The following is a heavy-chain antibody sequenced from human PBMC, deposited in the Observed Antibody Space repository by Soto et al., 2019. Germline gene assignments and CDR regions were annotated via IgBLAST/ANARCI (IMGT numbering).Heavy chain of an antibody. Sequence: PSETLSLTCTVSGGSISSDYWSWIRQPPGKGLEWIGYIYYSGSTNYNPSLKSRVTISVDTSKNQFSLKLSSVTAADTAVYYCARRYGGTLGYWGQGTLVTVSS. CDR3: ARRYGGTLGY. D-gene: IGHD4-17*01. CDR1: GGSISSDY. V-gene: IGHV4-59*08. J-gene: IGHJ4*02. CDR2: IYYSGST.